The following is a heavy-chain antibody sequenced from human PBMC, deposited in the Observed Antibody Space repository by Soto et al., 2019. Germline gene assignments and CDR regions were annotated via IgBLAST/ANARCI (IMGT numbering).Heavy chain of an antibody. V-gene: IGHV4-30-2*01. Sequence: QPQLQESGSGLVKPSETLSLTCAVSGGSVSSGGYSWSWIRQTPGKGLKWIGYIHHSGATQYNPSLKCRVTISIERSTNSLSLRLSSLTASDTAVYHCARGGVHYFDYWGQGTLVTVSS. J-gene: IGHJ4*02. CDR2: IHHSGAT. CDR1: GGSVSSGGYS. D-gene: IGHD2-8*01. CDR3: ARGGVHYFDY.